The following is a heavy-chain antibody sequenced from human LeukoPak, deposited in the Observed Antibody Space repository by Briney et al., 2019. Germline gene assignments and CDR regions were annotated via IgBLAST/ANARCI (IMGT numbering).Heavy chain of an antibody. D-gene: IGHD2-2*02. CDR1: GYTFINYQ. CDR2: NNSNSGAT. V-gene: IGHV1-2*06. CDR3: TRTWWTEACSSSCFTPDFDY. Sequence: ASVKVSCRTSGYTFINYQIHWVRQAPDQGLEWMGRNNSNSGATVFAQKFQGRVTMTRDTSINTVYMELSSLEFDDTAVYYCTRTWWTEACSSSCFTPDFDYWGQGTPVTVSS. J-gene: IGHJ4*02.